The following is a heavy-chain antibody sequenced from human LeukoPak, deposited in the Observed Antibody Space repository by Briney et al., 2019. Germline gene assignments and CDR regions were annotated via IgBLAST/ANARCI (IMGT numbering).Heavy chain of an antibody. CDR1: GDSINSLDL. J-gene: IGHJ4*02. D-gene: IGHD3-22*01. Sequence: SETLSLTCTVSGDSINSLDLWSWVRQPPGKGLEWIGEMYLSGTTHSDPSVKSRVTISIDKSKNQFFLNLSSVTAADTAVYYCAGLVGRYSSGLYYYYFGYWGQGTLVTVSS. CDR3: AGLVGRYSSGLYYYYFGY. V-gene: IGHV4-4*02. CDR2: MYLSGTT.